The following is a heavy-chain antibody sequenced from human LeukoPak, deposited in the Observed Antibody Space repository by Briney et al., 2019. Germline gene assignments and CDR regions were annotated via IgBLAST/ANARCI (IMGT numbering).Heavy chain of an antibody. CDR1: GGSISSCY. CDR2: IYYSGST. V-gene: IGHV4-59*01. J-gene: IGHJ4*02. D-gene: IGHD3-16*02. CDR3: ARGMITFGGVIDYFDY. Sequence: SETLSLTCTVSGGSISSCYWSWIRQPPAKGLEWIGYIYYSGSTNYNHSLKSRVTISVDTSKNQFSLKLSSVTAADTAAYDCARGMITFGGVIDYFDYWGQGTLVTVSS.